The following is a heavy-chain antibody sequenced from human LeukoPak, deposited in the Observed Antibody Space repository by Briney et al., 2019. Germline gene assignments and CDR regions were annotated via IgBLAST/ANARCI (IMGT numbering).Heavy chain of an antibody. Sequence: GGSLRLSCAASGLTLSSSWMGWIRQAPGKGLVWVSRINSDGSSTSYADSVKGRFTISRDNAKNTLYLQMNSLRAEDTAVYYCTRVVDCFDLWGQGTLVTVSS. CDR3: TRVVDCFDL. J-gene: IGHJ5*02. CDR2: INSDGSST. V-gene: IGHV3-74*01. CDR1: GLTLSSSW.